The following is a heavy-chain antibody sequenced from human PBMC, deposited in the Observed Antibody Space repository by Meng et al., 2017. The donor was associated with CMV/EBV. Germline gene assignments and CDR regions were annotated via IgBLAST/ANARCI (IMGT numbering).Heavy chain of an antibody. CDR3: AKDRASQWPDAFDI. D-gene: IGHD6-19*01. Sequence: GESLKISCAASGFTFSSYAMSWVRQAPGKGLEWVSVIYSGGSSTYYADSVKGRFTISRDNAKNSLYLQMNSLRAEDMALYYCAKDRASQWPDAFDIWGQGTMVTVSS. V-gene: IGHV3-23*03. CDR2: IYSGGSST. CDR1: GFTFSSYA. J-gene: IGHJ3*02.